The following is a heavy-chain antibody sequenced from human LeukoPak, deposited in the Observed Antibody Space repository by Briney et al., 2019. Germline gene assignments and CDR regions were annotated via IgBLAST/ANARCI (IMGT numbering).Heavy chain of an antibody. V-gene: IGHV5-51*01. D-gene: IGHD2-15*01. CDR3: ARHRTEVVPSFSTFDY. CDR2: IYPGDSDT. CDR1: GYSFTSYW. J-gene: IGHJ4*02. Sequence: GESLKISCKGSGYSFTSYWIGWVRQMPGKGLEWMGIIYPGDSDTRYSPSFQGQVTILADKSISTAYLQWSSLKASDTAMYYCARHRTEVVPSFSTFDYWGQGTLVTVSS.